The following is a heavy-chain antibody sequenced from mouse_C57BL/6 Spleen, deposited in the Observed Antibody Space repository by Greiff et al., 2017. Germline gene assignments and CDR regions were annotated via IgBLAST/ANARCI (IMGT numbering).Heavy chain of an antibody. CDR3: TRYPYYYGNSYDYAMDY. CDR2: IDPETGGT. Sequence: VQLQQSGAELVRPGASVTLSCKASGYTFTDYEMHWVKQTPGHGLEWIGAIDPETGGTAYNQKFKGKAILTADKSSSTAYMELRSRTSEDSAVYYCTRYPYYYGNSYDYAMDYWGQGTSVTVSS. V-gene: IGHV1-15*01. D-gene: IGHD1-1*01. CDR1: GYTFTDYE. J-gene: IGHJ4*01.